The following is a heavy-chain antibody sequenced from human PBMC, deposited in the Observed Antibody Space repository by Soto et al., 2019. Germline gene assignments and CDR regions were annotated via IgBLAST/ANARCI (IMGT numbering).Heavy chain of an antibody. CDR3: ARGVVVPAPRAYYYYGMDV. Sequence: QVQLVQSGAEVKKPGSSVKVSCKASRGTFSSYAISWVRQAPGQGLEWMGGIIPIFGTANYAQKFQGRVTITADESTSTAYMELSSLRSEDTAVYYCARGVVVPAPRAYYYYGMDVWGQGTTVTVSS. D-gene: IGHD2-2*01. CDR1: RGTFSSYA. J-gene: IGHJ6*02. V-gene: IGHV1-69*01. CDR2: IIPIFGTA.